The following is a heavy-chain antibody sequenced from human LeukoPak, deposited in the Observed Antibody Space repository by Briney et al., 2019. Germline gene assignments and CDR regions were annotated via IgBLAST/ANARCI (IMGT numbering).Heavy chain of an antibody. CDR3: PRGSSGPDY. CDR2: ISGSGAGT. CDR1: GFTFSSYA. V-gene: IGHV3-23*01. D-gene: IGHD6-19*01. J-gene: IGHJ4*02. Sequence: GGSLRLSCAASGFTFSSYAMSWVRQAPGKGLEWVSSISGSGAGTYYADSVKGRFTISRDNSKNTLHLQMNSLRAEDTAVYYCPRGSSGPDYWGQGTLVTVSS.